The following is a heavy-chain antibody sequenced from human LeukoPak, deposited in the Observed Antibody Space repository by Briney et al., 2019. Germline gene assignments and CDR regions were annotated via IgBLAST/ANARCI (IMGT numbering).Heavy chain of an antibody. D-gene: IGHD3-3*01. Sequence: GSLRLSCAASGFTFSSYAMSWVRQAPGKGLEWVSAISGSGGSTYYADSVKGRFTISRDNSKNTLYLQMNSLRAEDTAVYYCAKGMYDFWSGYPSLDYWGQGTLVTVSS. CDR2: ISGSGGST. CDR3: AKGMYDFWSGYPSLDY. J-gene: IGHJ4*02. V-gene: IGHV3-23*01. CDR1: GFTFSSYA.